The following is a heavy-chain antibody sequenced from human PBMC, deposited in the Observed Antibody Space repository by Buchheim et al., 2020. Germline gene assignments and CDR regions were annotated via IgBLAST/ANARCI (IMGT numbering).Heavy chain of an antibody. D-gene: IGHD3-3*01. Sequence: QVQLVESGGGVVQPGRSLRLSCAASGFTFSSYGMHWVRQVPGKGLEWVAFIRYDGSNKYYADSVKGRITISRDNSKNTLYLQMNSLRAEDTAVYYCAKNYDFWSGYYLSYYYYGMDVWGQGTT. CDR1: GFTFSSYG. CDR3: AKNYDFWSGYYLSYYYYGMDV. V-gene: IGHV3-30*02. J-gene: IGHJ6*02. CDR2: IRYDGSNK.